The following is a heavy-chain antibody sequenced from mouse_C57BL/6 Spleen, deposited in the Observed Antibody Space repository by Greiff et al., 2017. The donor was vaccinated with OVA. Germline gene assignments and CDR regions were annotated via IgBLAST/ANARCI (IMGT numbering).Heavy chain of an antibody. D-gene: IGHD1-1*01. J-gene: IGHJ2*01. CDR2: IYPGSGST. CDR3: ARDPLITTVVATVDY. V-gene: IGHV1-55*01. CDR1: GYTFTSYW. Sequence: QVQLKQPGAELVKPGASVKMSCKASGYTFTSYWITWVKQRPGQGLEWIGDIYPGSGSTNYNEKFKSKATLTVDTSSSTAYMQLSSLTSEDSAVYYCARDPLITTVVATVDYWGQGTTLTVSS.